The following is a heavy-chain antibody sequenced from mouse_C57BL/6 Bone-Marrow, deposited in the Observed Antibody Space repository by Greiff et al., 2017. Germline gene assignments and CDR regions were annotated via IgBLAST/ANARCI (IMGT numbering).Heavy chain of an antibody. CDR3: ARWDYYGSSFLSY. Sequence: EVKLMESGGGLVQPGGSLSLSCAASGFTFTDYYMSWVRQPPGKALEWLGFIRNKANGYTTEYSASVKGRFTISRDNSQSILYLQMNALRAEDSATYCCARWDYYGSSFLSYWGQGTTLTVSS. D-gene: IGHD1-1*01. V-gene: IGHV7-3*01. J-gene: IGHJ2*01. CDR1: GFTFTDYY. CDR2: IRNKANGYTT.